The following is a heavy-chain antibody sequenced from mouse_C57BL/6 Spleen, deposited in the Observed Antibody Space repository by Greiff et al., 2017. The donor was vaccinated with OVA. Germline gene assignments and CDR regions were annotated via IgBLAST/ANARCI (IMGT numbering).Heavy chain of an antibody. V-gene: IGHV1-85*01. J-gene: IGHJ3*01. CDR1: GYTFTSYD. CDR3: ARGGTAQATTFAY. CDR2: IYPRDGST. D-gene: IGHD3-2*02. Sequence: VKLVESGPELVKPGASVKLSCKASGYTFTSYDINWVKQRPGQGLEWIGWIYPRDGSTKYNAKFKGKATLTVDTSSSTAYMELHSLTSEDSAVYFCARGGTAQATTFAYWGQGTLVTVSA.